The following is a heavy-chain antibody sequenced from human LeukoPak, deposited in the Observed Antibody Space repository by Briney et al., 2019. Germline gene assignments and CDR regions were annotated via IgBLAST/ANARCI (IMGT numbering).Heavy chain of an antibody. CDR3: ARGLIVATIVD. CDR1: GGSFSGYY. J-gene: IGHJ4*02. CDR2: INHSGST. D-gene: IGHD5-12*01. Sequence: SETLSLTCAVYGGSFSGYYWSWIRQLPGKGLEWIGEINHSGSTNYNPSLKSRVTISVDTSKNQFSLKLSSVTAADTAVYYCARGLIVATIVDWGQGTLVTVSS. V-gene: IGHV4-34*01.